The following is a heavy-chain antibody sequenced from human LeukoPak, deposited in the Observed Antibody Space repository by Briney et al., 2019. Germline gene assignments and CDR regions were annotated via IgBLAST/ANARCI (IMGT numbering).Heavy chain of an antibody. CDR3: ARDLGSGWYKLPYDY. J-gene: IGHJ4*02. CDR2: INPDSGGT. Sequence: ASVKVSCKASGYTFTAYYMHWVRQAPGQGLEWMGWINPDSGGTKYAQKFQGRVTMTRDTSINTAYMELSRLRSDDTAVYYCARDLGSGWYKLPYDYWGQGTLVTVSS. V-gene: IGHV1-2*02. CDR1: GYTFTAYY. D-gene: IGHD6-19*01.